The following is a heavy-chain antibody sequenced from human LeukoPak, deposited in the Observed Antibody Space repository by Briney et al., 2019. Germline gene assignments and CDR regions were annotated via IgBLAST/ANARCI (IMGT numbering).Heavy chain of an antibody. CDR3: ALDWLDIAPDDY. CDR2: IYSGGST. V-gene: IGHV3-53*01. J-gene: IGHJ4*02. D-gene: IGHD2-2*03. Sequence: GGSLRLSCAASGFTVSSNYMSWVRQAPGKGLEWVSVIYSGGSTYYADSVKGRFTISRDNSKNTLYLQMNSLRAEDTAVYYCALDWLDIAPDDYWGQGTLVTVSS. CDR1: GFTVSSNY.